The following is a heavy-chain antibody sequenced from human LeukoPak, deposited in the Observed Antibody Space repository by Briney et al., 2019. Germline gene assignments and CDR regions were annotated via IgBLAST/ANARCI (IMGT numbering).Heavy chain of an antibody. CDR1: GGSLNNYY. Sequence: PSETLSLTCTVSGGSLNNYYWSWIRQSPGKGLEWIGYIYYSGITNYNPSLKSRVTISVDTSKNQFSLNLNFVTAADTAVYYCASSSGWSFQHWGQGTLVTVSS. J-gene: IGHJ1*01. CDR2: IYYSGIT. V-gene: IGHV4-59*01. CDR3: ASSSGWSFQH. D-gene: IGHD6-19*01.